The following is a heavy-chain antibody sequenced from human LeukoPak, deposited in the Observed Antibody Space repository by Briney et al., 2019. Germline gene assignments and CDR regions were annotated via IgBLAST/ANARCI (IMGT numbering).Heavy chain of an antibody. V-gene: IGHV3-23*01. D-gene: IGHD1-1*01. CDR2: ISSSGSHT. CDR1: GFTFDTYA. Sequence: GGSLRLSCAASGFTFDTYAMNWVRQAPGKGLQWVASISSSGSHTYYSDSVKGRFTISRDNFRNALYLHMNSLRAEDTAVYYCAKVRTGHYFDYWGQGTLVTVSS. CDR3: AKVRTGHYFDY. J-gene: IGHJ4*02.